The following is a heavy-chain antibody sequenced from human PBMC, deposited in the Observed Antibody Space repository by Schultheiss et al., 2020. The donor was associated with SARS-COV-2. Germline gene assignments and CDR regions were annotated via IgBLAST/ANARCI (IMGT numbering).Heavy chain of an antibody. D-gene: IGHD3-10*01. CDR3: ARSMKSITMVRGVSYYYYCMDV. CDR2: IYPGDSDT. CDR1: GYSFTSYW. V-gene: IGHV5-51*01. Sequence: GESLKISCKGSGYSFTSYWIGWVRQMPGKGLEWMGIIYPGDSDTRYSPSFQGQVTISADKSISTAYLQWSSLKASDTAMYYCARSMKSITMVRGVSYYYYCMDVWGQGTTVTVSS. J-gene: IGHJ6*02.